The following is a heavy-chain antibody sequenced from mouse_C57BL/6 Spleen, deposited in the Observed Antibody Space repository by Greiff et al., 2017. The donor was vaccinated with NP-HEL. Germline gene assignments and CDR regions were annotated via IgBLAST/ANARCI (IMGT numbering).Heavy chain of an antibody. J-gene: IGHJ4*01. CDR3: ARGHYYGSSYSAMDY. CDR1: GFTFSDYY. V-gene: IGHV5-12*01. D-gene: IGHD1-1*01. Sequence: EVKVVESGGGLVQPGGSLKLSCAASGFTFSDYYMYWVRQTPEKRLEWVAYISNGGGSTYYPDTVKGRFTISRDNAKNTLYLQMSRLKSEDTAMYYCARGHYYGSSYSAMDYWGQGTSVTVSS. CDR2: ISNGGGST.